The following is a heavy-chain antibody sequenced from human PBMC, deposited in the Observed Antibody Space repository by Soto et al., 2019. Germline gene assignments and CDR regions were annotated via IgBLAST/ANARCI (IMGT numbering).Heavy chain of an antibody. J-gene: IGHJ4*02. CDR3: ASGLRLGELSLSQPFDY. V-gene: IGHV3-11*05. D-gene: IGHD3-16*02. CDR2: ISSSSSYT. Sequence: QVQLVESGGGLVKPGGSLRLSCAASGFTFSDYYMSWIRQAPGKGLEWVSYISSSSSYTNYADSVKGRFTISRDNAKNSLYLQMNRLRAEDTAVHYCASGLRLGELSLSQPFDYWGQGPLVTVSS. CDR1: GFTFSDYY.